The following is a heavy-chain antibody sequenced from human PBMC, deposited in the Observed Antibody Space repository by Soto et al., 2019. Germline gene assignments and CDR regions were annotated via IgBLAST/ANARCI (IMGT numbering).Heavy chain of an antibody. J-gene: IGHJ4*02. Sequence: EVQLVESGGGLVQPGGSLRLSCAASGFTFSDHYMDWVRQAPGKGLEWVGRTRNKANSYTTEYAASVKGRFTISRDDSKNSLYLQMNSLKTDDTAVYYCARLEGKYYDFWSGYYNYWGQGTLVTVSS. V-gene: IGHV3-72*01. CDR1: GFTFSDHY. CDR3: ARLEGKYYDFWSGYYNY. D-gene: IGHD3-3*01. CDR2: TRNKANSYTT.